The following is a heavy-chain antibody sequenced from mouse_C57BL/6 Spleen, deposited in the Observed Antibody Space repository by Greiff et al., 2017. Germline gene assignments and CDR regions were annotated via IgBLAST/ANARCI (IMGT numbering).Heavy chain of an antibody. CDR1: GFTFSSYA. D-gene: IGHD3-2*02. CDR2: ISDGGSYT. V-gene: IGHV5-4*01. J-gene: IGHJ2*01. CDR3: AREGDSSGYYFDY. Sequence: EVKVEESGGGLVKPGGSLKLSCAASGFTFSSYAMSWVRQTPEKRLEWVATISDGGSYTYYPDNVKGRFTISRDNAKNNLYLQMSHLKSEDTAMYYCAREGDSSGYYFDYWGQGTTLTVSS.